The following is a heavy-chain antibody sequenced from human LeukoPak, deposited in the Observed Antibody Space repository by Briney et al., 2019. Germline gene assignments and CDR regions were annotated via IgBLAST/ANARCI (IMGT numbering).Heavy chain of an antibody. CDR2: INPNSGNT. CDR3: ARAVRVGEEPNAVDY. V-gene: IGHV1-8*02. Sequence: ASVKVSCKASGYTFTGYYMHWVRQAPGQGLECMGWINPNSGNTGYAQKFQGRVTMTRNTSISTAYMELSTLRSEDTAVYYCARAVRVGEEPNAVDYWGQGTLVTVSS. D-gene: IGHD3-10*01. CDR1: GYTFTGYY. J-gene: IGHJ4*02.